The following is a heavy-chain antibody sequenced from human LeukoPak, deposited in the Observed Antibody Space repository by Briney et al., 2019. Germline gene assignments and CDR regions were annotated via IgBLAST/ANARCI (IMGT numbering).Heavy chain of an antibody. D-gene: IGHD2-2*03. CDR3: ARDYHGCPAGNWFDS. V-gene: IGHV4-39*07. CDR1: GGSISSSSYY. Sequence: PSETLSLTCTVSGGSISSSSYYWGWIRQPPEKGLEWIGSIYYSGRTYHNPSLESRVSISIDTSKNQFSLKLSPVTAADTAVYYCARDYHGCPAGNWFDSWGQGALVTVSS. CDR2: IYYSGRT. J-gene: IGHJ5*01.